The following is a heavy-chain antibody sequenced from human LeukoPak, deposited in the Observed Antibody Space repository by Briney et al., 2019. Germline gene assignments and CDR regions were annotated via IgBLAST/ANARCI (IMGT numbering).Heavy chain of an antibody. J-gene: IGHJ4*02. V-gene: IGHV4-34*01. CDR1: GGSFSGYY. CDR3: ARHARKRLTSNWDF. D-gene: IGHD2-2*01. CDR2: INHSGST. Sequence: KASETLSLTCAVYGGSFSGYYWSWIRQPPGKGLEWIGEINHSGSTNYNPSLKSRVTISVDTSKNQFSLKLSSVTAADTAVYYCARHARKRLTSNWDFWGQGTLVTVSS.